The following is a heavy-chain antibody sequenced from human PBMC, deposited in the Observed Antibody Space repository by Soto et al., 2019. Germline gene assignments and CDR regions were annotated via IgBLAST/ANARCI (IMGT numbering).Heavy chain of an antibody. V-gene: IGHV3-33*01. CDR2: IWYDGSNK. D-gene: IGHD2-2*01. CDR1: GFTFSSYG. CDR3: ARDNVVVPAAMGHYYYMDV. J-gene: IGHJ6*03. Sequence: GGSLRLSCAASGFTFSSYGMHWVRQAPGKGLEWVAVIWYDGSNKYYADSVKGRFTISRDNSKNTLYLQMNGLRAEDTAVYYCARDNVVVPAAMGHYYYMDVWGKGTTVTVSS.